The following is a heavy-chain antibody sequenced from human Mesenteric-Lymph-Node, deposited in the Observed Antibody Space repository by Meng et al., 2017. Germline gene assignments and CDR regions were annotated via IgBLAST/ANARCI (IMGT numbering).Heavy chain of an antibody. CDR3: ASLYGDSSVWYLDL. CDR1: GCSISSGNHY. CDR2: IYYSGST. Sequence: QVHLPQSVTCLVMPSQTLSLTLTVSGCSISSGNHYWSWIRQHSGKGLEYIGYIYYSGSTYYNPSLKSRVIISVDTSKNQFSLRLNSVTAADTAVYYCASLYGDSSVWYLDLWGRGTLVTVSS. V-gene: IGHV4-31*03. J-gene: IGHJ2*01. D-gene: IGHD4-17*01.